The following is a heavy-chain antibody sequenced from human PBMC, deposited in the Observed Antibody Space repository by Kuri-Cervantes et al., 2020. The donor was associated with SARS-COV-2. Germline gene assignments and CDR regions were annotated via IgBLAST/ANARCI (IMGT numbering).Heavy chain of an antibody. CDR2: IIPIFGTA. CDR3: ARVIIAVAGTDAFDI. Sequence: SVKVSCKASGYSFSSYDISWVRQAPGQGLEWMGGIIPIFGTANYAQKFQGRVTITADESTSTAYMELRSLRSDDTAVYYCARVIIAVAGTDAFDIWGQGTMVTVSS. D-gene: IGHD6-19*01. V-gene: IGHV1-69*13. CDR1: GYSFSSYD. J-gene: IGHJ3*02.